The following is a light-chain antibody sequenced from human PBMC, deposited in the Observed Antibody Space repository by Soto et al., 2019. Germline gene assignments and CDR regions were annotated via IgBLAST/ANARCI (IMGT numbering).Light chain of an antibody. CDR1: QSVSSSY. Sequence: EIVLTQSPGTLSLSPGERATLSCRASQSVSSSYLAWYQQKPGQAPRLLIHGASSRATGIPDRFSGSGSGTDFTLTISTLEPEDFAVYYCQQYGSSRWTFGQGTKVEIK. CDR2: GAS. V-gene: IGKV3-20*01. CDR3: QQYGSSRWT. J-gene: IGKJ1*01.